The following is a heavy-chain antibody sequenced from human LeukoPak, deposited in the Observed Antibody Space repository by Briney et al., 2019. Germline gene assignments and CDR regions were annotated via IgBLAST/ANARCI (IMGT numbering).Heavy chain of an antibody. V-gene: IGHV4-34*01. CDR3: VRHRPTVAGDYTYWFFDL. J-gene: IGHJ2*01. D-gene: IGHD3-10*01. CDR2: INHSGST. Sequence: SETLSLTCAVYGGSFSGYYWSWIRQPPGKGLEWIGEINHSGSTNYNPSLKSRVTISVDTSKNQFSLKLRSVTAADTAVYYCVRHRPTVAGDYTYWFFDLWGRGTLVTVSS. CDR1: GGSFSGYY.